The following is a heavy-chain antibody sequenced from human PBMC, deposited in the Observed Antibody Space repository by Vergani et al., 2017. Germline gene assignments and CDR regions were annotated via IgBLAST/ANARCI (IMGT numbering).Heavy chain of an antibody. D-gene: IGHD2-8*02. CDR3: VRTGPGSGTGGGSTSGWFAP. Sequence: QVQLVQSGAEVKKPGASVRVSCKASDYTFTNYGISWVRQAPGQGLEWMGWINSNSGNPTYAQGFKGRFVFSLDSSVSTSYLQINSLRPEDTAVYYCVRTGPGSGTGGGSTSGWFAPWGRG. CDR1: DYTFTNYG. CDR2: INSNSGNP. J-gene: IGHJ5*02. V-gene: IGHV7-4-1*02.